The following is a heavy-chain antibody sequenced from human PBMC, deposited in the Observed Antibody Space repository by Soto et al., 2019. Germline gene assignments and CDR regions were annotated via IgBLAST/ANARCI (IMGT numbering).Heavy chain of an antibody. Sequence: QVQLQESGPGLVKPSETLSLTCTVSGGSVSSGSYYWSWIRQPPGKGLEWIGYIYYSGSTNYNPSLQSRVTISVDTSKNQFSLKLSSVTAADTAVYYCARRNDYVWGSYIWFDPWGQGTLFTVSS. J-gene: IGHJ5*02. D-gene: IGHD3-16*01. CDR1: GGSVSSGSYY. V-gene: IGHV4-61*01. CDR2: IYYSGST. CDR3: ARRNDYVWGSYIWFDP.